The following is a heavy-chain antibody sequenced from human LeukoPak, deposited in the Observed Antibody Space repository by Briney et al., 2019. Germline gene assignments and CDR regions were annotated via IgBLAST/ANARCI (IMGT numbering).Heavy chain of an antibody. D-gene: IGHD2-2*01. J-gene: IGHJ3*02. V-gene: IGHV3-23*01. CDR2: ISGSGGST. CDR1: RFTFSSYA. Sequence: GGSLRLSCAASRFTFSSYAMSWVRQAPGKGLEWVSAISGSGGSTYYADSVKGRFTISRDNSKNTLYLQMNSLRAEDTAVYYCAKGGYCSSTSCYPADAFDIWGQGTMVTVSS. CDR3: AKGGYCSSTSCYPADAFDI.